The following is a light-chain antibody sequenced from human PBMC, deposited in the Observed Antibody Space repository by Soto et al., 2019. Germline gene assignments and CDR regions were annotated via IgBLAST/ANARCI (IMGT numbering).Light chain of an antibody. V-gene: IGKV1-12*01. CDR3: QQANTFPIT. CDR2: TTS. Sequence: DIQMTQSPSFMSASVGDRVTVTCRASQAINRWLAWYQQKPGKAPKLLIYTTSTLASGVPSRLSGSGSGTDVTLTISSLQPEDFATYYCQQANTFPITFGQGTRLEIK. CDR1: QAINRW. J-gene: IGKJ5*01.